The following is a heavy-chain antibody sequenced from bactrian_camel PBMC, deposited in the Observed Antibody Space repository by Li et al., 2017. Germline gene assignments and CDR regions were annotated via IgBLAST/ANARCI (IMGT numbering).Heavy chain of an antibody. Sequence: HVQLVESGGGLVQPGGSLTLSCAASGFAFSYYDMTWVRQAPGKGLEWVSSIKTDGSDTFYANSVKGRFTISQDNTKKMAYLQMNSLSPEDTAIYYCAASTREAVWGLSSTAFDYWGQGTQVTVS. CDR2: IKTDGSDT. D-gene: IGHD4*01. CDR3: AASTREAVWGLSSTAFDY. CDR1: GFAFSYYD. J-gene: IGHJ6*01. V-gene: IGHV3S6*01.